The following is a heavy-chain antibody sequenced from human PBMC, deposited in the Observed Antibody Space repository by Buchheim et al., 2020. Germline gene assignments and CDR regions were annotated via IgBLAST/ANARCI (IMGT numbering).Heavy chain of an antibody. D-gene: IGHD1-26*01. V-gene: IGHV4-34*01. J-gene: IGHJ4*02. CDR2: INHSGST. CDR1: GGSFSGYY. CDR3: ARRAQYFGSYLR. Sequence: QVQLQESGPGLVKPSETLSLTCAVYGGSFSGYYWSWIRQPPGKGLEWIGEINHSGSTNYNPSLKSRVTISVDTSKNQFSLKLSSVTAADTAVYYCARRAQYFGSYLRWGQGTL.